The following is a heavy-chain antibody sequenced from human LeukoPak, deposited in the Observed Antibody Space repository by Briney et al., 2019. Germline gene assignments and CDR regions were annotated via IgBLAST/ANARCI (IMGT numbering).Heavy chain of an antibody. CDR1: GGSFSGYY. V-gene: IGHV4-59*10. J-gene: IGHJ5*02. D-gene: IGHD1-1*01. CDR2: IYTSGST. Sequence: SETLSLTCAVYGGSFSGYYWSWIRQPAGKGLEWIGRIYTSGSTNYNPSLKSRVTISVDTSKNQFSLKLSSVTAADTAVYYCARANWKKTKWFDPWGQGTLVTVSS. CDR3: ARANWKKTKWFDP.